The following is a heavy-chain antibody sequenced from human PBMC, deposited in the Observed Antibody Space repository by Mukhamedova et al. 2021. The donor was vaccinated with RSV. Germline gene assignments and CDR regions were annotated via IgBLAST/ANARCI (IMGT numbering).Heavy chain of an antibody. J-gene: IGHJ4*02. D-gene: IGHD6-6*01. CDR3: ANSSPFDY. Sequence: AISGSGGSTYYADSVKGRFTISRDNSKNPLYLQMNSLRAEDTAVYYCANSSPFDYWGQGTLVTVSS. CDR2: ISGSGGST. V-gene: IGHV3-23*01.